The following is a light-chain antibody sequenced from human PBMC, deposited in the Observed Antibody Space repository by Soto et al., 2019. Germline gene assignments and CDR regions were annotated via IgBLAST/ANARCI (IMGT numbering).Light chain of an antibody. V-gene: IGKV1-5*03. CDR3: QQYNSYWT. CDR1: QSISSW. J-gene: IGKJ1*01. CDR2: KAS. Sequence: DIQMTQSPSTLSASVGDRVTITCRASQSISSWLAWYPQKPGKDPKLLIYKASSLESGIPSRFSGSGSGTEFTLTISSLQPDDFATYNCQQYNSYWTFGQGTKVEIK.